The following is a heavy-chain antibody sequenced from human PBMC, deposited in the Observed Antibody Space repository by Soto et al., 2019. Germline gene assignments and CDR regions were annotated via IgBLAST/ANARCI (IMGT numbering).Heavy chain of an antibody. CDR1: GIMCGTYW. CDR3: VRASRSWGHYSFRGLDV. D-gene: IGHD6-13*01. J-gene: IGHJ6*02. CDR2: IKHEGNEK. Sequence: GGYLKLSCAATGIMCGTYWMTWGRQASGKGLGWGPNIKHEGNEKNDADYVERRFTVSRDNVKNFLHLQMSSLTGEDTRLYICVRASRSWGHYSFRGLDVWGQGTTVTVS. V-gene: IGHV3-7*01.